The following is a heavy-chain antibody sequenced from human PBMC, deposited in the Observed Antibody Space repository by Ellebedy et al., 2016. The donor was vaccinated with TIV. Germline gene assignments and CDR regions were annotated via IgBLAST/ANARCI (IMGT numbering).Heavy chain of an antibody. D-gene: IGHD2-2*01. CDR3: ARGGYCSGTSCYGHRYFQY. V-gene: IGHV5-51*01. CDR2: IYPADSDT. CDR1: GYIFTSYW. Sequence: GESLKISXKGSGYIFTSYWIGWVRQMPGKGLEWMGAIYPADSDTRYSPSFQGQVTISADKSISTAYLQWSSLKASDTAMYYCARGGYCSGTSCYGHRYFQYWGQGTLVTVSS. J-gene: IGHJ1*01.